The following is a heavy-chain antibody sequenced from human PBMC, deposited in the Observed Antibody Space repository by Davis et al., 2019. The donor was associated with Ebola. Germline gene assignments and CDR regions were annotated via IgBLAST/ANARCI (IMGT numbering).Heavy chain of an antibody. Sequence: GGSLRLSCAASGFTFSSYWMNWVRQAPGKGLEWVSYISRSGGTIFYADSVKGRFTISRDNAKNSLYLQMNSLGAEDTAVYYCARDHDSSGYPLFDLWGQGTLVTVCS. J-gene: IGHJ4*02. CDR2: ISRSGGTI. CDR1: GFTFSSYW. V-gene: IGHV3-48*04. CDR3: ARDHDSSGYPLFDL. D-gene: IGHD3-22*01.